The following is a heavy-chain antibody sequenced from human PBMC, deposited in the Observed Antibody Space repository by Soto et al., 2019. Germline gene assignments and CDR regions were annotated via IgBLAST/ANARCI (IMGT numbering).Heavy chain of an antibody. CDR1: GFTFSSYS. CDR3: ARDGVVVAAIDAFDI. J-gene: IGHJ3*02. D-gene: IGHD2-15*01. CDR2: ISSSSSYI. V-gene: IGHV3-21*01. Sequence: EVQLVESGGGLVKPGGSLRLSCAASGFTFSSYSMNWVRQAPGKGLEWVSSISSSSSYIYYADSVKGRFTISRDNAKNSLYLQMNSLRAEDTAVYYCARDGVVVAAIDAFDIWGQGTMVTVSS.